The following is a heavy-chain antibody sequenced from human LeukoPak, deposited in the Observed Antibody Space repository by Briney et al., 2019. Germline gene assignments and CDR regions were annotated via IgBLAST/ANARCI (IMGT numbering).Heavy chain of an antibody. CDR3: ARAGSVLMVYAIDY. D-gene: IGHD2-8*01. CDR2: INHSGST. CDR1: GGSFSGYY. J-gene: IGHJ4*02. Sequence: SETLSPTCAVYGGSFSGYYWSWIRQPPGKGLEWIGEINHSGSTNYNPSLKSRVTISVDTSKNQFSLKLSSVTAADTAVYYCARAGSVLMVYAIDYWGQGTLVTVSS. V-gene: IGHV4-34*01.